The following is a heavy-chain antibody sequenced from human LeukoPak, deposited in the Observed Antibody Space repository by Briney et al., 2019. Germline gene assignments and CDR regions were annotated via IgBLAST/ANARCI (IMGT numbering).Heavy chain of an antibody. V-gene: IGHV4-39*01. CDR2: IYYSGST. J-gene: IGHJ6*03. Sequence: ASETLSLTCTVSGGSISSTSYYWGWIRQPPGKGLDWIGSIYYSGSTYCNPSLKSRVTISVDTSNNQFSLKLSSVTAADTAVYYCARRQWELSQGNYYYYMDVWGKGTTVTVSS. CDR1: GGSISSTSYY. D-gene: IGHD1-26*01. CDR3: ARRQWELSQGNYYYYMDV.